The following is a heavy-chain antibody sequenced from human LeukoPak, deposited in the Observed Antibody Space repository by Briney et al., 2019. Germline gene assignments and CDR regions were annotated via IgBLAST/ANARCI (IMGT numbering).Heavy chain of an antibody. Sequence: PGGSLRLSCAASGFTFSSYAMSWVRQAPGKGPEWVATNSGSGGITYYADSVKGRFTISRDNSKNTLYLQMNSLSAEDTAIYYCAKDAVQTTTWYRGIDYWGQGTLVTVSS. V-gene: IGHV3-23*01. CDR1: GFTFSSYA. J-gene: IGHJ4*02. CDR2: NSGSGGIT. CDR3: AKDAVQTTTWYRGIDY. D-gene: IGHD6-13*01.